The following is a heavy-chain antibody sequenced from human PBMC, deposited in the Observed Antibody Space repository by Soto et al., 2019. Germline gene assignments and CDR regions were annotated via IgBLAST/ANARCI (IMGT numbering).Heavy chain of an antibody. CDR2: IYYSGST. J-gene: IGHJ6*02. Sequence: SETLSLTCTVSGGSISSYYWSWIRQPPGKGLEWIGYIYYSGSTNYNPSLKSRVTISVDTSKNQFSLKLSSVTAADTAVYYCARVSKAAAAASLIYYYYYGMDVWGQGTTVTVSS. D-gene: IGHD6-13*01. V-gene: IGHV4-59*01. CDR3: ARVSKAAAAASLIYYYYYGMDV. CDR1: GGSISSYY.